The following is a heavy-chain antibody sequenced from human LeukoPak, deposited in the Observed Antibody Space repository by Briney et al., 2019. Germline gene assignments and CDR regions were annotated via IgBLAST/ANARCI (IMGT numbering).Heavy chain of an antibody. V-gene: IGHV3-30*03. Sequence: GGSLRLSCAAPGFTFSSYGMHWVRQAPGKGLEWVAVISYDGSNKYYADSVKGRFTISRDNSKNTLYLQMNSLRAEDTAVYYCASGGYSYGYVEATVDYWGQGTLVTVSS. CDR3: ASGGYSYGYVEATVDY. D-gene: IGHD5-18*01. J-gene: IGHJ4*02. CDR2: ISYDGSNK. CDR1: GFTFSSYG.